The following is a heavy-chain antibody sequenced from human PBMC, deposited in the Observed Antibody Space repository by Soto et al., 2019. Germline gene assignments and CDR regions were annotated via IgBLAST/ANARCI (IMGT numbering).Heavy chain of an antibody. Sequence: QVQLQESGPGLMQPSQTLSLTCTVSGGSIGSGGYWWSWIRQHPGRGLEWIGFVSYTGNTQYNPALQSLVNTSVDTSTRQFSLKLSSVTAADTAVSSCARGPLVWGLGTLVTVSS. V-gene: IGHV4-31*01. CDR3: ARGPLV. CDR2: VSYTGNT. CDR1: GGSIGSGGYW. J-gene: IGHJ4*02.